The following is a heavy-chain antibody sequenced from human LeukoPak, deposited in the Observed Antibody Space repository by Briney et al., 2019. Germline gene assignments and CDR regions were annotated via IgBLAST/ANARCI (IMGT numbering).Heavy chain of an antibody. CDR1: GFTFSSYT. Sequence: GGTLRLSCAASGFTFSSYTMNWVRQAPGKGLEWVSFISSSCWYIYYADSVEGGFTIYRDDAKNSLYVPMKSVSAQDTAVYLCARQPTLTIGLGYWGQGTMVTAPS. CDR3: ARQPTLTIGLGY. CDR2: ISSSCWYI. D-gene: IGHD4-17*01. V-gene: IGHV3-21*01. J-gene: IGHJ4*02.